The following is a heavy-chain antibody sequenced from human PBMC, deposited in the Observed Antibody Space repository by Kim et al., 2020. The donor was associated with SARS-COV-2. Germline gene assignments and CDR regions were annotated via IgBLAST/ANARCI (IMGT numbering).Heavy chain of an antibody. J-gene: IGHJ5*02. V-gene: IGHV4-59*13. Sequence: SETLSLTCTVSGGSISSYYWSWIRQPPGKGLEWIGYIYYSGSTNYNPSLKSRVTISVDTSKNQFSLKLSSVTAADTAVYYCARGGDSSSWLGWFDPWGQGTLVTVSS. D-gene: IGHD6-13*01. CDR1: GGSISSYY. CDR2: IYYSGST. CDR3: ARGGDSSSWLGWFDP.